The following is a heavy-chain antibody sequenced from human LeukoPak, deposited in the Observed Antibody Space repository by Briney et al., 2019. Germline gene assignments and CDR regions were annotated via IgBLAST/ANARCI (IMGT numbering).Heavy chain of an antibody. CDR1: GGSFSGYY. V-gene: IGHV4-34*01. CDR3: ASNSFDYYGSGSYSVDY. CDR2: INHSGST. J-gene: IGHJ4*02. Sequence: PSVTLSLTCAVYGGSFSGYYWSWIRQPPGKGLEWIGEINHSGSTNYNPSLKSRVTISVDTSKNQFSLKLSSVTAADTAVYYCASNSFDYYGSGSYSVDYWGQGTLVTVSS. D-gene: IGHD3-10*01.